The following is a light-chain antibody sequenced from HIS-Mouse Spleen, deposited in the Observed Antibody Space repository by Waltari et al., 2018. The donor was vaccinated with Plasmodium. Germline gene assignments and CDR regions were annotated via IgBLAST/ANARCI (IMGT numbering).Light chain of an antibody. Sequence: QSALPQPASVSGSPGQSITISCTGTRSDVGSYNLVSWYQQHPGKAPKPMIYEGSKRPSGVSNRFSGSKSGNTASLTISGLQAEDEADYYCCSYAGSSTLVFGGGTKLTVL. CDR2: EGS. CDR1: RSDVGSYNL. V-gene: IGLV2-23*01. CDR3: CSYAGSSTLV. J-gene: IGLJ3*02.